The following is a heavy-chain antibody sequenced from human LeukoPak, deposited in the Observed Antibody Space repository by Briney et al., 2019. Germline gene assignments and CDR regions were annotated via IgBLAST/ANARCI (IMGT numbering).Heavy chain of an antibody. CDR3: ARGYDILTGLDY. Sequence: SVKVSCKASGGTFSSYAISWVRQAPGQGLEWMVGIIPIFGTANYAQKFQGRVTITADESTSTDYMELSSLRHEDTAVYYCARGYDILTGLDYWGQGTLVTVSS. D-gene: IGHD3-9*01. J-gene: IGHJ4*02. CDR1: GGTFSSYA. CDR2: IIPIFGTA. V-gene: IGHV1-69*13.